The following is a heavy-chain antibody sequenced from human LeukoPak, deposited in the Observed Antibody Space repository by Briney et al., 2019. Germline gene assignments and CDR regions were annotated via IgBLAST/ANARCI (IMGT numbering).Heavy chain of an antibody. J-gene: IGHJ4*02. D-gene: IGHD3-9*01. V-gene: IGHV2-70*04. CDR3: ARSRTYYDILTGYYTTYYFDY. Sequence: SGPTLVNPTQTLTLTCTFSGFSLSTSGMRVSWIRQPPGKALEWLARIDWVDDKLYSTSLKTRLTISKDTSKNQVVLTMANMDPVDTATYYCARSRTYYDILTGYYTTYYFDYWGQGTLVTVSS. CDR2: IDWVDDK. CDR1: GFSLSTSGMR.